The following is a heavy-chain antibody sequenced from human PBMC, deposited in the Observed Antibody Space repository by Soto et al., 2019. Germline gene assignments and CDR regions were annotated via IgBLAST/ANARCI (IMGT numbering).Heavy chain of an antibody. CDR2: ITYTGVST. V-gene: IGHV3-23*01. Sequence: EAQLLESGGDLVQPGGSLRLSCAASEFSFDDYAIRWVRQAPGKGLEWVSSITYTGVSTYYADSVKGRFTISRDNSKDTLYLQMNSLRAEDTAIYYCAKASVWYPYFDSWGQGTLVTVSS. J-gene: IGHJ4*02. CDR1: EFSFDDYA. D-gene: IGHD6-13*01. CDR3: AKASVWYPYFDS.